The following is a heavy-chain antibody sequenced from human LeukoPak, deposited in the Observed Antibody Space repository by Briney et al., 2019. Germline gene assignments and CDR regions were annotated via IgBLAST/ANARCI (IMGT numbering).Heavy chain of an antibody. CDR3: ARDTYYDYVWGSYRSFDY. CDR1: GYTFTSYG. D-gene: IGHD3-16*02. Sequence: ASVKVSCKASGYTFTSYGISWVRQAPGQGLEWMGWISAYNGNTNYAQKLQGRVTMTTDTSTSTAYMELRSLRSDDTAVYYCARDTYYDYVWGSYRSFDYWGQGTLVTVSS. V-gene: IGHV1-18*01. J-gene: IGHJ4*02. CDR2: ISAYNGNT.